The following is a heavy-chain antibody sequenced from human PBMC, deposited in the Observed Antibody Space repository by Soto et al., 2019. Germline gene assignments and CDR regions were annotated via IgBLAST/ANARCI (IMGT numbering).Heavy chain of an antibody. CDR1: GGSFSGYY. J-gene: IGHJ6*02. V-gene: IGHV4-34*01. CDR2: INHSGST. D-gene: IGHD3-10*01. Sequence: QVQLQKWGARLLKPSETLSLTCAVYGGSFSGYYWSWIRQPPGKGLEWIGEINHSGSTNYNPSLKSRVTISVDTSKNQFSLKLSSVTAADTAVYYCARAGGLRLWFGELSGGMDVWGQGTTVTVSS. CDR3: ARAGGLRLWFGELSGGMDV.